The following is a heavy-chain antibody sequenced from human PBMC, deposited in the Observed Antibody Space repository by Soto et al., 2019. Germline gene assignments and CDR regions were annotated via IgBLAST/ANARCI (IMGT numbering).Heavy chain of an antibody. D-gene: IGHD2-15*01. J-gene: IGHJ4*03. CDR1: GFTFSSYG. Sequence: PGGSLRLSCAASGFTFSSYGMHWVRQAPGKGLEWVAVIWYDGSNKYYADSVKGRFTISRDNSKNTLYLQMNSLRAEDTAVYYCAKEVGGGWSPYFDYWGQGTMVTVSS. CDR3: AKEVGGGWSPYFDY. CDR2: IWYDGSNK. V-gene: IGHV3-33*06.